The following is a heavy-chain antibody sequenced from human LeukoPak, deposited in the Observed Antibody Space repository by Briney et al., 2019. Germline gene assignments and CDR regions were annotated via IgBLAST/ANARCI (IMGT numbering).Heavy chain of an antibody. CDR3: ARLGYYYDSSAYLDAFDI. V-gene: IGHV3-21*01. CDR2: ISSSSSYI. Sequence: SGGSLRLSCAASGFTFSSYSMNWVRQAPGKGLEWVSSISSSSSYIYYADSVKGRFTISRDNAKNSLYLQMNSLRAEDTAVYYCARLGYYYDSSAYLDAFDIWGQGTMVTVSS. J-gene: IGHJ3*02. CDR1: GFTFSSYS. D-gene: IGHD3-22*01.